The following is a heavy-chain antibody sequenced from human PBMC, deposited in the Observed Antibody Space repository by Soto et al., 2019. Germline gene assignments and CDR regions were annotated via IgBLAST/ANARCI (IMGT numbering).Heavy chain of an antibody. J-gene: IGHJ3*02. D-gene: IGHD5-18*01. V-gene: IGHV1-18*01. CDR2: ISAYNGNT. Sequence: ASVKVFCKASGYTFTSYGISWVRQAPGQGLEWMGWISAYNGNTNYAQKLQGRVTMTTDTSTSTAYMELRSLRSDDTAVYYCARALDHTAMVHDAFDIWGQGTMVTVSS. CDR1: GYTFTSYG. CDR3: ARALDHTAMVHDAFDI.